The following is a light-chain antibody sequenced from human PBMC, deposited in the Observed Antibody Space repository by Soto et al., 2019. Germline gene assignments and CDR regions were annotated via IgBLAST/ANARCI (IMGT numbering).Light chain of an antibody. CDR1: SSNIGSNT. CDR3: AAWDDSLNGYV. J-gene: IGLJ1*01. V-gene: IGLV1-44*01. Sequence: QSVLTQPPSASGTPGQRVTISCSGSSSNIGSNTVNWYQQLPGTAPKLLIYSNNQRPSGAPDRFSVSKSGTSPSLAISGLQSEDEADYYCAAWDDSLNGYVFGTGTKVTVL. CDR2: SNN.